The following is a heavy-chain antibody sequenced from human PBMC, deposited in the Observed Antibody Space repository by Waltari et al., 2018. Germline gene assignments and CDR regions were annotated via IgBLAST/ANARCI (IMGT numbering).Heavy chain of an antibody. J-gene: IGHJ4*02. CDR3: ARLKVTTRPTYYFDY. D-gene: IGHD1-1*01. V-gene: IGHV4-39*01. Sequence: QLQLQESGPGLVKPSETLSLTCTVSGGSISSSSYYWGWIRQPPRKGLEWIGSIYYSGSTYYNPSLKSRVTISVDTSKNQFSLKLSSVTAADTAVYYCARLKVTTRPTYYFDYWGQGTLVTVSS. CDR2: IYYSGST. CDR1: GGSISSSSYY.